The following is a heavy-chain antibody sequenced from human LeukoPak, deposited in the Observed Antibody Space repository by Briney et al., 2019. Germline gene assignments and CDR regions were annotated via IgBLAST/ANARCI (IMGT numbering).Heavy chain of an antibody. CDR2: INHSGST. D-gene: IGHD5-12*01. Sequence: SETLSLTCAVCGGSFSGYYWSWIRQPPGKGLEWIGEINHSGSTNYNPSLKSRVTISVDTSKNQFSLKLSSVTAADTAVYYCARANYYYYMDVWGKGTTVTVSS. CDR3: ARANYYYYMDV. V-gene: IGHV4-34*01. CDR1: GGSFSGYY. J-gene: IGHJ6*03.